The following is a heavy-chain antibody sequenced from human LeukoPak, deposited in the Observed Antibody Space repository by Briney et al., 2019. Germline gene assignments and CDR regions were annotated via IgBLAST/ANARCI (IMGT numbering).Heavy chain of an antibody. J-gene: IGHJ3*01. CDR3: GKDPNGDYIGAFDF. V-gene: IGHV3-23*01. CDR2: IINGGNI. D-gene: IGHD4-17*01. CDR1: RFAFHNYA. Sequence: GGSLRLSCAASRFAFHNYAMTWIRQAPEKGLEWVASIINGGNIKYGDSARGRFTISRDNSRGTLYLQMDSLRVEDTAVYYCGKDPNGDYIGAFDFWGRGTMVTVSS.